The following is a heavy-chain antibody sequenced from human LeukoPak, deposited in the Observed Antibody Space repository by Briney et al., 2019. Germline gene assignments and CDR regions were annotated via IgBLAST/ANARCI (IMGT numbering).Heavy chain of an antibody. J-gene: IGHJ3*02. V-gene: IGHV3-30*02. D-gene: IGHD4-17*01. CDR1: GFTFSVYG. CDR3: AKAYGDAFDI. Sequence: PGGSLRLSCAASGFTFSVYGMHWVRQAPGKGLEWVTFIRYDGSNKYYADSVKDRFTISRDNSKNTLYLQMNSLRAEDTALYYCAKAYGDAFDIWGQGTMVTVSS. CDR2: IRYDGSNK.